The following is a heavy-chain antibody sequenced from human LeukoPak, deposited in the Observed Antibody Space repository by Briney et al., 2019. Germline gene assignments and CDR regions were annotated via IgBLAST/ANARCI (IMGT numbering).Heavy chain of an antibody. J-gene: IGHJ3*02. D-gene: IGHD5-24*01. CDR3: TTREMATTRTFIAFDI. CDR2: IKQDGSEK. Sequence: PGGSLRLSCAASGFTFSSYGMHWVRQAPGKGLEWVANIKQDGSEKYYVDSVKGRFTISRDNAKNSLYLQMNSLRAEDTAVYYCTTREMATTRTFIAFDIWGQGTMVTVSS. CDR1: GFTFSSYG. V-gene: IGHV3-7*01.